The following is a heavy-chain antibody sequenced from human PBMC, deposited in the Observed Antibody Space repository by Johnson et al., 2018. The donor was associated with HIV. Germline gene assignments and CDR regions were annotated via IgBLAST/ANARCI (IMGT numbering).Heavy chain of an antibody. Sequence: VQLVESGGGVVQPGRSLRLSCAATGFTLSRYTLHWVRQAPGKGLEWVANIKQDGSEKYYVDSVKGRFTISRDNAKNSLYLQMNSLRAEDTAVYYCARDGIAAEPKWDAFDIWGQGTMVTVSS. D-gene: IGHD6-13*01. V-gene: IGHV3-7*05. CDR2: IKQDGSEK. CDR1: GFTLSRYT. J-gene: IGHJ3*02. CDR3: ARDGIAAEPKWDAFDI.